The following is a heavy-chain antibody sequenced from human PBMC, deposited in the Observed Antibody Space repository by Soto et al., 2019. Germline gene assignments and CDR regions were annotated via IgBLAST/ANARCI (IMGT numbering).Heavy chain of an antibody. CDR2: IIPIFGTA. V-gene: IGHV1-69*05. D-gene: IGHD6-13*01. CDR1: GGTFSSYA. Sequence: SVKVSCKASGGTFSSYAISWVRQAPGQGLEWMGGIIPIFGTANYAQKLQGRVTMTTDSSTRTAYMELRSLRSDDTAFYYCARAAGSSTLIFDYWGQGTLVTVSS. J-gene: IGHJ4*02. CDR3: ARAAGSSTLIFDY.